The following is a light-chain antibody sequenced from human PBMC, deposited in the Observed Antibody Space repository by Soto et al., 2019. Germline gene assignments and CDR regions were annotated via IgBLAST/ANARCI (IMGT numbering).Light chain of an antibody. Sequence: EIVLTQSPGALSFSPGGGCTRSCSASESISSSYLAWYQHKPGQAPRLLFYDASTRATGIPARFSGSGSGTDFTLTISRLEPEDFAVYYCQQRSNWPPAITFGQGTRLEL. J-gene: IGKJ5*01. CDR1: ESISSSY. V-gene: IGKV3D-20*02. CDR2: DAS. CDR3: QQRSNWPPAIT.